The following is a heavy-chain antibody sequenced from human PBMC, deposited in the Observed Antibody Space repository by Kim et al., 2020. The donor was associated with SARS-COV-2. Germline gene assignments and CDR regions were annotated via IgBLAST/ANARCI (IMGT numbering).Heavy chain of an antibody. Sequence: SETLSLTCTVSGGSVSSCSYYWSWIRQPPGKGLEWIGYIYHSGSTNYNPSLKSRVTISVDASKNQFSLRLTSVTAADTAVYYCARDSAHYGVFYFYYWGQGGLVTVS. J-gene: IGHJ4*01. CDR1: GGSVSSCSYY. D-gene: IGHD4-17*01. CDR3: ARDSAHYGVFYFYY. CDR2: IYHSGST. V-gene: IGHV4-61*01.